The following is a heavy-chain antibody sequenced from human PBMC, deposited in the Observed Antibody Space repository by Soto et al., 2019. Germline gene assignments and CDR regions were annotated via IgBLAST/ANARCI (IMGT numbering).Heavy chain of an antibody. J-gene: IGHJ4*02. CDR2: ISGDGDKT. CDR1: GFTFSKYA. V-gene: IGHV3-23*04. D-gene: IGHD5-12*01. CDR3: AKGGLSGYDY. Sequence: EVQLVESGGGLVQPGGSLRLSCAASGFTFSKYAMIWVRQAPGKGLEWISGISGDGDKTFYADFVKGRLTISRDNSKNTVYLQVSSLRVEDTAVYYCAKGGLSGYDYWGQGTLVTVSS.